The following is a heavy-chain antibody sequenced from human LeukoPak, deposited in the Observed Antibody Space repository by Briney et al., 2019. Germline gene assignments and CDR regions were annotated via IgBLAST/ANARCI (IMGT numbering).Heavy chain of an antibody. J-gene: IGHJ4*02. CDR1: GFTFSRSG. Sequence: GGSLRLSCAASGFTFSRSGMHWVRQAPGKGLEWVAAISYDGSYINYADSVKGRFTISRDNSKNTLFLQMNSLRFEDTAVYYCANLYGDYPDYWGQGTLVTVSS. D-gene: IGHD4-17*01. CDR2: ISYDGSYI. CDR3: ANLYGDYPDY. V-gene: IGHV3-30*18.